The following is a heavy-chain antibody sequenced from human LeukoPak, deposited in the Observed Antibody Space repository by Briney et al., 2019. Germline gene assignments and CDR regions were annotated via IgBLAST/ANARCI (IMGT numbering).Heavy chain of an antibody. J-gene: IGHJ4*02. V-gene: IGHV3-7*01. CDR3: TRGGGQLDF. CDR1: GFTFSNSW. D-gene: IGHD1-1*01. Sequence: GGSLRLSCAAFGFTFSNSWMSWVRQAPGNGLEWVANMNQDGSSIYYVDSVKGRFTISRDNAKYSLYLHMNSLRAEDTAVYYCTRGGGQLDFWGQGTLVTVSS. CDR2: MNQDGSSI.